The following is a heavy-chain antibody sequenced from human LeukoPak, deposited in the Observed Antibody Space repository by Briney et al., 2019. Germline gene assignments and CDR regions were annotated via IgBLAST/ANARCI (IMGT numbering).Heavy chain of an antibody. CDR2: IYYSGST. V-gene: IGHV4-39*07. Sequence: PSETLSLTCTVSGGSISSSSYYWGWIRQPPGKGLEWLGSIYYSGSTYYNPSLKSRVTISVDTSKNQFSLKLSSVTAADTAVYYCAILAEYCISGSCYLGWFDPWGQGTLVTVSS. D-gene: IGHD2-15*01. CDR1: GGSISSSSYY. J-gene: IGHJ5*02. CDR3: AILAEYCISGSCYLGWFDP.